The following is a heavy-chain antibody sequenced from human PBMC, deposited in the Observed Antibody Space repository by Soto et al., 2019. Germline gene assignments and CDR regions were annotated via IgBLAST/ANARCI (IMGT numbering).Heavy chain of an antibody. CDR3: ELSAVNRDNYYYYYGMDV. Sequence: GASVKVSCKASGYTFTGYYMHWVRQAPGQGLEWMGWINPNSGGTNYAQKFQGRVTMTRDTSISTAYMELSRLRSDDTAVYYGELSAVNRDNYYYYYGMDVWGQGTTVTVSS. V-gene: IGHV1-2*02. D-gene: IGHD3-10*01. J-gene: IGHJ6*02. CDR2: INPNSGGT. CDR1: GYTFTGYY.